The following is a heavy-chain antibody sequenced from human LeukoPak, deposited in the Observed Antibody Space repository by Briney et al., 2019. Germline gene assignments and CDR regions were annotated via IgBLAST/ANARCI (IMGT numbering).Heavy chain of an antibody. J-gene: IGHJ6*03. CDR1: GFPFSSYS. Sequence: GGSLRLSCAASGFPFSSYSMNWVRQAPGKGLEWVSSISSSSSYIYYADSVKGRFTISRDNAKNSLYLQMNSLRAEDTAVYYCAGDPSYQPYYYYYYMDVWGKGTTVTVSS. CDR2: ISSSSSYI. D-gene: IGHD1-14*01. CDR3: AGDPSYQPYYYYYYMDV. V-gene: IGHV3-21*01.